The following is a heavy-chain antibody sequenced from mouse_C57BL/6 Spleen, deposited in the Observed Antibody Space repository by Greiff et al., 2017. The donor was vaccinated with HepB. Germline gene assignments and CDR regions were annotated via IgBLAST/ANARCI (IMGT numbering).Heavy chain of an antibody. Sequence: EVQLVESGGGLVKPGGSLKLSCAASGFTFSSYAMSWVRQTPEKRLEWVATISDGGSYTYYPDNVKGRFTISRDNAKNNLYLQMSHLKSEDTAMYYCARGWASRAMDYWGQGTSVTVSS. CDR3: ARGWASRAMDY. CDR1: GFTFSSYA. J-gene: IGHJ4*01. D-gene: IGHD2-3*01. CDR2: ISDGGSYT. V-gene: IGHV5-4*01.